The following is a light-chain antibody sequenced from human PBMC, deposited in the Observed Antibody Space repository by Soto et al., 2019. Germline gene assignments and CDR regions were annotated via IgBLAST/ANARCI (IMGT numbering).Light chain of an antibody. V-gene: IGLV2-23*02. Sequence: QSALTQPASVSGSPGQSITISCTGTSSDVGNYVLVSWYQQHPGKAPKLIIYEVTKRPSGVSDRFSGSKSGNTASLTISGLQAEDEADYYCCSYAGGSTGVFGGGTKLTVL. CDR1: SSDVGNYVL. J-gene: IGLJ3*02. CDR3: CSYAGGSTGV. CDR2: EVT.